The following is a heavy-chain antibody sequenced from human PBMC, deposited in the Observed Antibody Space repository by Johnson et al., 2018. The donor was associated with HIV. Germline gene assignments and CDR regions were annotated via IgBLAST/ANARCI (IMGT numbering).Heavy chain of an antibody. J-gene: IGHJ3*02. CDR2: ISGSGGST. V-gene: IGHV3-23*04. D-gene: IGHD2-2*01. Sequence: VQLVESGGGLVQPGGSLRLSCAASGFTFSSYAMSWVRQAPGQGLEWVSAISGSGGSTYYADSVKGRFTISRDNAKNSLYLQMNSLRAEDTAVYYCARGGQLTSGHSTYAFDMWGQGTMVTVSS. CDR1: GFTFSSYA. CDR3: ARGGQLTSGHSTYAFDM.